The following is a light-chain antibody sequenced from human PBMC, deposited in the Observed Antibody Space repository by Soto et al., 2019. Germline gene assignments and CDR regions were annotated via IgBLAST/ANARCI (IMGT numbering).Light chain of an antibody. V-gene: IGKV3-20*01. Sequence: EIVLTQSPGTLSLSPGERATLSCRASQSVANNYLAWYQQKPGQAPRFLIYDASSRATGIPDRFSGSGSGTDFTLTISRLEPEDFAVDYCEQYGSTPLNFGGGTKVEIK. J-gene: IGKJ4*01. CDR1: QSVANNY. CDR2: DAS. CDR3: EQYGSTPLN.